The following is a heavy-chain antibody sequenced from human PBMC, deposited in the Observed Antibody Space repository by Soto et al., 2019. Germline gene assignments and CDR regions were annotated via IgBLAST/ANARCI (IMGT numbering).Heavy chain of an antibody. CDR3: ARFGSAPYYYYGVDV. D-gene: IGHD3-10*01. CDR1: GYIFTNYD. CDR2: VSGYNGNT. J-gene: IGHJ6*02. V-gene: IGHV1-18*01. Sequence: QVQLVQSETEVKKPGASVKVSCKASGYIFTNYDITWVRQAPGQGLEWMGWVSGYNGNTKYAQKFQDRVTMTTDTSTSTVDMEVRSLRSDDTAVYYCARFGSAPYYYYGVDVWGQGTTVFVSS.